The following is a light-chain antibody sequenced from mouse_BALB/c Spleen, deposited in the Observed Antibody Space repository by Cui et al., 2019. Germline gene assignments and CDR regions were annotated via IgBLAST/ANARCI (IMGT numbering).Light chain of an antibody. CDR2: AAT. CDR1: ENIYSN. J-gene: IGKJ2*01. CDR3: QQFWGTPPT. Sequence: DIQMTQSPASLSVSVGETVTITCRASENIYSNLAWYQQKQGKSPQLLVYAATNLADGVPSRFSGSGSGTQYSLKINSLQSEDFGSYYCQQFWGTPPTFGGGTKLEIK. V-gene: IGKV12-46*01.